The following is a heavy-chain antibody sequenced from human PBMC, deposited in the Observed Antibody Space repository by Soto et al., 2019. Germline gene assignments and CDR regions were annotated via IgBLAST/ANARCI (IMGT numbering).Heavy chain of an antibody. D-gene: IGHD3-9*01. CDR2: INPMFNST. J-gene: IGHJ4*02. Sequence: QVKLVQSGAEVKKPGSSVKVSCEAPGGTFDHAAITWVRQAPGQGLEWVGGINPMFNSTHYAQKFQGRVTITADAVTSTAFMELRGLTSDDTAVYYCARQIFADDYWGQGTLLVVSS. CDR3: ARQIFADDY. CDR1: GGTFDHAA. V-gene: IGHV1-69*01.